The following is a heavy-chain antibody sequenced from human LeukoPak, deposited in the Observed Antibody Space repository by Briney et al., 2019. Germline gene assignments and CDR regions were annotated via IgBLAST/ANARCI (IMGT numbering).Heavy chain of an antibody. CDR1: GGSISSSSYY. D-gene: IGHD3-16*01. J-gene: IGHJ4*02. CDR3: VRGVGSD. Sequence: ETLSLTCTVSGGSISSSSYYWGWIRQPPGKGLEWVANIRQDGSEKYYVDSVKGRFTISRDNAKNSLYLQMNSLRAEDTAVYYCVRGVGSDWGQGTLVTVSS. CDR2: IRQDGSEK. V-gene: IGHV3-7*01.